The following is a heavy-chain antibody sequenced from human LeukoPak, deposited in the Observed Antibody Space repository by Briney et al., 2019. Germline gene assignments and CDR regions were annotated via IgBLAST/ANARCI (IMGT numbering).Heavy chain of an antibody. CDR3: ALIAVADDAFDI. V-gene: IGHV3-53*01. CDR2: IYSGGST. Sequence: PGGSLRLSCAASGFTVSSNYMSWVCQAPGKGLEWVSVIYSGGSTYYADSVKGRFTISRDNSKNTLYLQMNSLRAEDTAVYYCALIAVADDAFDIWGQGTMVTVSS. J-gene: IGHJ3*02. D-gene: IGHD6-19*01. CDR1: GFTVSSNY.